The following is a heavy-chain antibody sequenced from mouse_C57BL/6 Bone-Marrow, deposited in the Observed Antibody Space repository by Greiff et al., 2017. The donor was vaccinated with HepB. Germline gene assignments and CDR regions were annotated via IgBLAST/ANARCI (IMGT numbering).Heavy chain of an antibody. J-gene: IGHJ3*01. CDR3: QFDCDCSY. CDR2: IDPANGNT. D-gene: IGHD2-4*01. Sequence: EVKLVESVAELVRPGASVKLSCTASGFNIKNTYMPWVKQRPEQGLEWIGRIDPANGNTKYAPKFQGKATITADTSSNTASLQLSSLTSEDTAIYYCQFDCDCSYWCRETLVTVAA. CDR1: GFNIKNTY. V-gene: IGHV14-3*01.